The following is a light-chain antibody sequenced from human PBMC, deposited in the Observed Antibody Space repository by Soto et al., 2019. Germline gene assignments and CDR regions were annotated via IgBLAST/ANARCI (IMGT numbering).Light chain of an antibody. CDR3: QQYGSSPA. V-gene: IGKV3-20*01. CDR2: GAS. Sequence: ELKQSPGTLSLSPGERATLSCRASQSVSSSYLTWYQQKPGQAPRLLIYGASSRATGIPDRFSGSGSGTDFTLTINRLEPEDFAVYYCQQYGSSPAFGQGTKVDI. CDR1: QSVSSSY. J-gene: IGKJ1*01.